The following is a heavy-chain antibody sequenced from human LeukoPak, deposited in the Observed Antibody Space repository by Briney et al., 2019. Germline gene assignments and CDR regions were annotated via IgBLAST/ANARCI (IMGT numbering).Heavy chain of an antibody. D-gene: IGHD3-3*01. CDR3: AKVSDHTNDFWSGYPSTGPFDN. CDR2: LFASGYS. CDR1: GFSVSVNY. J-gene: IGHJ5*02. Sequence: GGSLRLSCAASGFSVSVNYMSWVRQAPGKGLEWVSVLFASGYSKYADSVKGRFTISRDNSENTLDLHMHSLRAEDTAVYFCAKVSDHTNDFWSGYPSTGPFDNWGQGTLVTVSS. V-gene: IGHV3-66*01.